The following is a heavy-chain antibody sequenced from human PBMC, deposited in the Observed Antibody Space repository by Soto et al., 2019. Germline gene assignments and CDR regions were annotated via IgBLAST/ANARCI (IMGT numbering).Heavy chain of an antibody. Sequence: LRLSCAASGFSFSSYGMHWVRQAPDKGLEWVANIWYNGKNKYYADSVKGRFTISRDNSKNTSYLQMNSLRAEDTAVYFCARGGKNSYGMDVWGQGTTVTVSS. CDR2: IWYNGKNK. CDR3: ARGGKNSYGMDV. V-gene: IGHV3-33*01. D-gene: IGHD3-16*01. CDR1: GFSFSSYG. J-gene: IGHJ6*02.